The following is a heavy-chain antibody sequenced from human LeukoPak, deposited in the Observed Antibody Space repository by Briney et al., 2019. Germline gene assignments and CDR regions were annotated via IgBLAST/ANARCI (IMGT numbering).Heavy chain of an antibody. V-gene: IGHV1-46*03. CDR2: INPSGGST. Sequence: ASVKVSCKASGYTLTSCYMHCVRQAPGQGLEWMGIINPSGGSTSYAQKFQGRVTITRDTSTSPVSLELSSLRSEDTAVYYCARDYYDSSGYYYFDYWGQGTLVTVSS. CDR1: GYTLTSCY. J-gene: IGHJ4*02. CDR3: ARDYYDSSGYYYFDY. D-gene: IGHD3-22*01.